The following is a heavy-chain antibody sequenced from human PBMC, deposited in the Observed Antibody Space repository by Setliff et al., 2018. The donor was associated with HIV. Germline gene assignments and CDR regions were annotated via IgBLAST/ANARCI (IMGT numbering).Heavy chain of an antibody. D-gene: IGHD2-21*01. J-gene: IGHJ3*02. CDR2: IYPGDSDT. Sequence: PGESLKISCKGSGYYFTNYWIGWVRQMPGKGLEWMGIIYPGDSDTRYSPSFQGQVTISADKSISTAYLQWSSLKASDTAMYYCARPQHIRVPYAFDIWGQGTMVTVSS. CDR3: ARPQHIRVPYAFDI. CDR1: GYYFTNYW. V-gene: IGHV5-51*01.